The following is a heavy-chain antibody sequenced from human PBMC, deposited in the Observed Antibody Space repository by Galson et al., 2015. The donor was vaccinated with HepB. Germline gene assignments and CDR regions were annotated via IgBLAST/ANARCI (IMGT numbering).Heavy chain of an antibody. CDR3: ARILGETIAAAGTHGTRYYYYGMDV. CDR1: GFSLSTSGMC. CDR2: IDWDDDK. Sequence: PALVKPTQTLTLTCTFSGFSLSTSGMCVSWIRQPPGKALEWLARIDWDDDKYYSTSLKTRLTISKDTSKNQVVLTMTNMDPVDTATYYCARILGETIAAAGTHGTRYYYYGMDVWGQGTTVTVSS. V-gene: IGHV2-70*11. D-gene: IGHD6-13*01. J-gene: IGHJ6*02.